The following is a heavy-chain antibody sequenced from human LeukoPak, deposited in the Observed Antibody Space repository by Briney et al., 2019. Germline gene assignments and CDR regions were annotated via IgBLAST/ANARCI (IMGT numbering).Heavy chain of an antibody. Sequence: GGSLRLSCAASGFTFSDYYMSWIRQAPGKGLEWVSYISSSGSTIYYADSVKGRFTISRDNSKNTLYLQMNSLRAEDTAVYYCARTRADYVWGSYRPAAYFDYWGQGTLVTVSS. D-gene: IGHD3-16*02. CDR3: ARTRADYVWGSYRPAAYFDY. V-gene: IGHV3-11*01. CDR2: ISSSGSTI. CDR1: GFTFSDYY. J-gene: IGHJ4*02.